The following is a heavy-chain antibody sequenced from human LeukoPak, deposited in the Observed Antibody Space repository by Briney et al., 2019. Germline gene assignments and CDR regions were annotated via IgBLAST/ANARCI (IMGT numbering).Heavy chain of an antibody. CDR2: ISGSGGTP. V-gene: IGHV3-23*01. Sequence: GGSLRLSCAASGFTFSTYAMNWVRQAPGKGLEWVSTISGSGGTPHYADSVKGRFTISRDNSKNTLYLQMNSLRAEDTAVYYCAREVYSSGWSSFDYWGQGTLVTVSS. CDR3: AREVYSSGWSSFDY. CDR1: GFTFSTYA. D-gene: IGHD6-19*01. J-gene: IGHJ4*02.